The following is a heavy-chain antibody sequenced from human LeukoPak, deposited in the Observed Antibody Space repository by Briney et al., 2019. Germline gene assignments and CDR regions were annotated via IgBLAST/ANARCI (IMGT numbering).Heavy chain of an antibody. CDR2: MNPNSGNT. CDR3: ARGGRITGTTFFGY. V-gene: IGHV1-8*03. D-gene: IGHD1-7*01. J-gene: IGHJ4*02. Sequence: ASVKVSCKSSGYTFTSYDINWVRQATGQGLVWMGWMNPNSGNTGYAQKLQGRDNITRNTSISTVYMELSSLRSEDTAVYYCARGGRITGTTFFGYWGQGTLVTVSS. CDR1: GYTFTSYD.